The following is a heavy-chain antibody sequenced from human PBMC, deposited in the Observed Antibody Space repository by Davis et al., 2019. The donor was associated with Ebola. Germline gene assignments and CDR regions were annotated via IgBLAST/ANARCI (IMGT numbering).Heavy chain of an antibody. CDR2: INHSGST. V-gene: IGHV4-34*01. D-gene: IGHD5-12*01. Sequence: SETLSLTCAVYGGTFSDYYWSWIRQSPGKGLEWIGEINHSGSTNYNPSLKSRVTISVDTSKNQFSLKLSSVTAADTAVYYCARSKYSGYDRALDYWGQGTLVTVSS. J-gene: IGHJ4*02. CDR1: GGTFSDYY. CDR3: ARSKYSGYDRALDY.